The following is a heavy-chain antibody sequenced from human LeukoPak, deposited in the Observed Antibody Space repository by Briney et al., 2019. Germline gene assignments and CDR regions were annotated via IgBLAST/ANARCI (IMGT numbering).Heavy chain of an antibody. J-gene: IGHJ4*02. CDR1: GFTFSSYA. CDR2: INDNGDGT. Sequence: GGSLRLSCAASGFTFSSYAMSWVRQAPGKGLKWVSTINDNGDGTYYADSVKGRFTISRDNSYNTVSLQMNSLRDEDTAVYYCARDRAVAGLLDYWGQGTLVTVSS. D-gene: IGHD6-19*01. CDR3: ARDRAVAGLLDY. V-gene: IGHV3-23*01.